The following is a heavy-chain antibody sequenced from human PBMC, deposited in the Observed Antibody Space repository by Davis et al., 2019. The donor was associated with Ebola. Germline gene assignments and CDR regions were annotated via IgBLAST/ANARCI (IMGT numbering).Heavy chain of an antibody. D-gene: IGHD2-8*02. V-gene: IGHV5-51*01. Sequence: GESLKISCKGSGYTFTSYWIAWVRQVPGKGLEWMGSIYPSDSETRYSPSFRGQVTISADKSIKSAFLQWSSLKASDTAMYYCASLRRTITGMDDAFDIWGQGTLVTVSS. CDR2: IYPSDSET. CDR1: GYTFTSYW. CDR3: ASLRRTITGMDDAFDI. J-gene: IGHJ3*02.